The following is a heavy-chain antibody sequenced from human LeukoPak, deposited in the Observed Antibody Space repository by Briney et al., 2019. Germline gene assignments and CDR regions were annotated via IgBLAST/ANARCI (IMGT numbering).Heavy chain of an antibody. CDR3: VNQQRDRDY. CDR1: GFIFSNLG. Sequence: GGSLSLSCAASGFIFSNLGMHWVRQAPGKGLEGVAFIQYDGNKKYYADSVKGRFNISRDNSKNILYLEMNSLRREDTALYYCVNQQRDRDYWAEKTRVTVSS. D-gene: IGHD1-14*01. CDR2: IQYDGNKK. J-gene: IGHJ4*02. V-gene: IGHV3-30*02.